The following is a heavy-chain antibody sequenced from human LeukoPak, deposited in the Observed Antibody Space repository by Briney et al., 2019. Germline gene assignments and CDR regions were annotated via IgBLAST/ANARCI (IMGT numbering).Heavy chain of an antibody. CDR1: GFTFSSYA. D-gene: IGHD1-26*01. Sequence: GGSLRLSCAVSGFTFSSYAMSWVRQAPGKGLERVSAISGSGGSTYYADSVKGRFTISRDNSKNTLYLQMNSLRAEDTAVYYCAKGAWELLGYFDYWGQGTLVTVSS. V-gene: IGHV3-23*01. CDR3: AKGAWELLGYFDY. J-gene: IGHJ4*02. CDR2: ISGSGGST.